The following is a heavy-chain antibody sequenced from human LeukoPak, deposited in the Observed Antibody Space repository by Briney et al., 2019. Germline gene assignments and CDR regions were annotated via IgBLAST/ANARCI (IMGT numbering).Heavy chain of an antibody. Sequence: WSGGSLRLSCAASGFTFDDYGMGWVRQAPGKGLEWVSGINWNGGSTGYADSVKGRFTISRDNAKNSLYLQMNSLRAEDTALYYCAKNWNYYYYMDVWGKGTTVTVSS. CDR3: AKNWNYYYYMDV. CDR1: GFTFDDYG. V-gene: IGHV3-20*04. J-gene: IGHJ6*03. CDR2: INWNGGST. D-gene: IGHD1-1*01.